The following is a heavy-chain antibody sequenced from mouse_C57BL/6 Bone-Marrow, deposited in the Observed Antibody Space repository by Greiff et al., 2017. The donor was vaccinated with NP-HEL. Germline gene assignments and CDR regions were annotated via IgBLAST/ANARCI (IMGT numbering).Heavy chain of an antibody. V-gene: IGHV1-18*01. CDR2: INPNNGGT. Sequence: VQLQQSGPELVKPGASVKIPCKASGYTFTDYNMDWVKQSHGKSLEWIGDINPNNGGTIYNQKFKGKATLTVAKSSSTAYMELRSLTSEDTAVYYCAREDYYGPWFAYWGQGTLVTVSA. J-gene: IGHJ3*01. CDR3: AREDYYGPWFAY. D-gene: IGHD1-1*01. CDR1: GYTFTDYN.